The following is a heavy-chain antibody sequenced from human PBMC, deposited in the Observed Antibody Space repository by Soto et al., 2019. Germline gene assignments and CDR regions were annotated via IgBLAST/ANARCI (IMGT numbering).Heavy chain of an antibody. V-gene: IGHV4-59*01. J-gene: IGHJ6*03. D-gene: IGHD6-6*01. CDR3: SRGRSSSSYISGRWYYYMDV. Sequence: SETLSLTCTVSGGSISSYYWSWIRQPPGKGLEWIGYIYYSGSTNYNPSLKSRVTISVDTSKNQFSLKLSSVTAADTAVYYCSRGRSSSSYISGRWYYYMDVWGKGTTVTVSS. CDR2: IYYSGST. CDR1: GGSISSYY.